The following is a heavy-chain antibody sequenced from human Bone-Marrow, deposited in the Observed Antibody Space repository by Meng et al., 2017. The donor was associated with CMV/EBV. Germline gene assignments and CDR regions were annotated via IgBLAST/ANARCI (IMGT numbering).Heavy chain of an antibody. Sequence: GYTFTGYYMHWVRQAPGQGLEWRGWINPNSGGTNYAQKFQGRVTMTRDTSISAAYMELSRLRSDDTAVYYCAREYCSTTSCYPYFDFWAQGTLVTVSS. CDR1: GYTFTGYY. J-gene: IGHJ4*02. D-gene: IGHD2-2*01. CDR3: AREYCSTTSCYPYFDF. CDR2: INPNSGGT. V-gene: IGHV1-2*02.